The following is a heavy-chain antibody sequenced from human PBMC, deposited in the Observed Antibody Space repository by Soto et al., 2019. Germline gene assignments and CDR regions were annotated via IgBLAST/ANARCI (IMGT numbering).Heavy chain of an antibody. D-gene: IGHD6-19*01. CDR1: GFTFSTDS. Sequence: EVQLVESGGGLVQPGGSLRLSCVASGFTFSTDSMNWVRQAPGKGLEWLAHISTSGATRYYADSVKGRFTISRDNAKTSLYLQMDSLRNEDTAVYYCARFFGSGFDYWGQGTLVTVSS. V-gene: IGHV3-48*02. CDR2: ISTSGATR. CDR3: ARFFGSGFDY. J-gene: IGHJ4*02.